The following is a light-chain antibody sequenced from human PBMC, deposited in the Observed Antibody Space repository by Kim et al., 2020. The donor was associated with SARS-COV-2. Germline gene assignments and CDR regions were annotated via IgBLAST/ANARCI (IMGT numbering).Light chain of an antibody. V-gene: IGLV3-1*01. Sequence: VSPGQTVSSTFSGDKLGEKYSCWYQQKPGQSPVLVIYQNFKRPSGIPERFSGSNFGNTATLIISGTQAVDEADYYCQAWDSGTVVFGGGTKLTVL. CDR1: KLGEKY. CDR2: QNF. J-gene: IGLJ2*01. CDR3: QAWDSGTVV.